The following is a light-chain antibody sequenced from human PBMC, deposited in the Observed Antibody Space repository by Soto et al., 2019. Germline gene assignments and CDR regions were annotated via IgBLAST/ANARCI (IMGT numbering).Light chain of an antibody. V-gene: IGLV3-1*01. CDR3: QAWDSSIYV. CDR1: KLGDKY. CDR2: QDS. Sequence: SYELTQPPSVSVSPGQTASITCSGDKLGDKYASWYQQKPGQSPVLLIYQDSKRPSGIPERFSGSNSGNTATLTISGTQAMDEADYYCQAWDSSIYVFGSGTKVTVL. J-gene: IGLJ1*01.